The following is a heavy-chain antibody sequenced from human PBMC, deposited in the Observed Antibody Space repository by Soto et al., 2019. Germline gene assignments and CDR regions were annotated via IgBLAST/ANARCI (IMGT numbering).Heavy chain of an antibody. CDR1: GGSFYKYY. V-gene: IGHV4-34*01. J-gene: IGHJ4*02. CDR2: INDNGNT. D-gene: IGHD5-18*01. Sequence: QVQLQQWGAGLLKPSETLSLTCAGDGGSFYKYYWSWIRQPPGKGLEWIGEINDNGNTNYNPSLKSRVTLSVDTSKSQFSLRLSSVTAADTAVYYCARGGRGSSYGSAFFDYWGQGTLVTVSS. CDR3: ARGGRGSSYGSAFFDY.